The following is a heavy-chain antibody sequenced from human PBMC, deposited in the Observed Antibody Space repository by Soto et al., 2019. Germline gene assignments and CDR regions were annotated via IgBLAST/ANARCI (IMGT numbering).Heavy chain of an antibody. D-gene: IGHD5-18*01. Sequence: GGSLRLSCAASGFTFSNYWMSWVRQAPGKGLEWVANIQQDGGEQYYVDSVKGRFTISRDNSKNTLYLQMNSLRAEDTAVYYCARAGGYSYGYYFDYWGQGTLVTVSS. J-gene: IGHJ4*02. CDR2: IQQDGGEQ. V-gene: IGHV3-7*01. CDR3: ARAGGYSYGYYFDY. CDR1: GFTFSNYW.